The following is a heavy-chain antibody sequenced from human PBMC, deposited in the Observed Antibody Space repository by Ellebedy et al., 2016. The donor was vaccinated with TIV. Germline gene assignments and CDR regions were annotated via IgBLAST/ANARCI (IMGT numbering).Heavy chain of an antibody. CDR1: GFSLSTTGMC. J-gene: IGHJ6*02. V-gene: IGHV2-70*13. Sequence: SGPTLVKPTQTLTLTCTFSGFSLSTTGMCVSWIRQPPGKALEWLALIDGHDDKDYNTSLKPRLTISKDTSINQVVLTMTNMDPVDTCTYYCARIRKWFGELSTSYGMDVWGQGTTVTVTS. CDR2: IDGHDDK. CDR3: ARIRKWFGELSTSYGMDV. D-gene: IGHD3-10*01.